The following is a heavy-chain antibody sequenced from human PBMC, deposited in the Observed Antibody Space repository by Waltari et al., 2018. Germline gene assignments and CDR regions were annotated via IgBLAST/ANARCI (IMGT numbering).Heavy chain of an antibody. V-gene: IGHV1-2*02. CDR3: ARGTLDP. Sequence: QVQLVQSGAEVKKPGASVKVSCKASGFTFNDHHMPWVRQAPGQGFEWMGWIYPNSGGTNYAQKFQGRVTMTRDTSISTAYMELNRLTSDDTAVYFCARGTLDPWGQGTLVTVSS. CDR2: IYPNSGGT. CDR1: GFTFNDHH. J-gene: IGHJ5*02.